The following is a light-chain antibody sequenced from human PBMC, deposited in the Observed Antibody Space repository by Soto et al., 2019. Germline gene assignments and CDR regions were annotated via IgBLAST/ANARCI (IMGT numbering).Light chain of an antibody. J-gene: IGLJ1*01. CDR2: EVS. Sequence: QPVLTQPASVSGSPGQSITISCTGTSSDVSGYNYVSWYQHHPGKVPKLMIYEVSNRPSGVSNRFSGSKSGNTASLTISGLQAEDEADYYCSSYTSSTMSYVFGTGTKVTVL. V-gene: IGLV2-14*01. CDR1: SSDVSGYNY. CDR3: SSYTSSTMSYV.